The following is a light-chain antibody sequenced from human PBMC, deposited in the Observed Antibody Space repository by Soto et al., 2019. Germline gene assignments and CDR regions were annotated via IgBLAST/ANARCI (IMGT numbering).Light chain of an antibody. V-gene: IGLV2-14*03. CDR3: GSYTTSSNYV. J-gene: IGLJ1*01. CDR1: ISDVGSYNY. CDR2: DVS. Sequence: QSALTQPASVSGSPGQSITISCIGTISDVGSYNYVSWYQQYPGKAPKLMIYDVSTRPSGDSDRFSGSKAGKTASLIIVGLRAEDEADYYCGSYTTSSNYVFGTGTKVTVL.